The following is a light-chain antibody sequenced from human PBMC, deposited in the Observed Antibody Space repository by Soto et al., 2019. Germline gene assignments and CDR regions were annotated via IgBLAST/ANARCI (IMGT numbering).Light chain of an antibody. CDR1: QSVSKNF. CDR3: QQDGSSPPT. Sequence: EIVLTQSPGTLSLSPGERATLSCRASQSVSKNFLAWYQQKPGQAPMLLISGASNMANGIPDRFSGSGSGTDFSLTIDRLEPEDLAVYFCQQDGSSPPTFGGGTKVAIK. V-gene: IGKV3-20*01. J-gene: IGKJ4*01. CDR2: GAS.